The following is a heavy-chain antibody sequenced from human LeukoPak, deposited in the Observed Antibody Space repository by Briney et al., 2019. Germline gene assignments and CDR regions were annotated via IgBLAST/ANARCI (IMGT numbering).Heavy chain of an antibody. CDR3: ATHPGSGWLLYYYYYGMDV. CDR2: IIPIFGTA. V-gene: IGHV1-69*13. CDR1: RGTFSSYA. Sequence: ASVKVSCKASRGTFSSYAISWVRQAPGQGLEWMGGIIPIFGTANYAQKFQGRVTIAADESTSTAYMELSSLRSEDTAVYYCATHPGSGWLLYYYYYGMDVWGKGTTVTVSS. D-gene: IGHD6-19*01. J-gene: IGHJ6*04.